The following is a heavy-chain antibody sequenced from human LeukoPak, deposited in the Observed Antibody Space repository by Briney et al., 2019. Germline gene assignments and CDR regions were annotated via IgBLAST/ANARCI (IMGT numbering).Heavy chain of an antibody. V-gene: IGHV1-8*01. D-gene: IGHD1-26*01. CDR3: ARLQWELLRYYYYYMDV. Sequence: ASVKVSCKASGYTFTSYDINWVRQATGQGLEWMGWMNPNSGNTGYAQKFQGRVTMTRKTSISTAYMELSSLRSEDTAVYYCARLQWELLRYYYYYMDVWGKGTTVTVSS. CDR2: MNPNSGNT. CDR1: GYTFTSYD. J-gene: IGHJ6*03.